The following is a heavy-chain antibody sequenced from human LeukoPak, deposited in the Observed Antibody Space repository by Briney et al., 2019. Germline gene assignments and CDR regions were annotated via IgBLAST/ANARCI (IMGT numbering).Heavy chain of an antibody. CDR1: GFIFRNYG. D-gene: IGHD6-19*01. J-gene: IGHJ4*02. CDR2: IWHDGSAE. CDR3: ARDSRGGWSGYFDL. Sequence: QPGRSLRLSCAASGFIFRNYGMYGVRQAPGKGLEWVAVIWHDGSAEFYADSVKGRFSISRDDSKNTVYLQMNSLRVEDTALYYCARDSRGGWSGYFDLWGQGIVVTVSS. V-gene: IGHV3-33*07.